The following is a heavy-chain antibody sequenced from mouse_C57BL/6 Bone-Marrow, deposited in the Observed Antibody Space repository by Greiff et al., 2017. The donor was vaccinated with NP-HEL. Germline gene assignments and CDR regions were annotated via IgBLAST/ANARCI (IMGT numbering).Heavy chain of an antibody. Sequence: QVQLQQPGAELVRPGTSVKLSCKASGYTFTSYWMHWVKQRPGQGLEWIGVIDPSDSYTNYNQKFKGKATLTVDTSSSTASMQLSSLTSEDSAVYYCARWLLLMDYWGQGTSVTVSS. CDR1: GYTFTSYW. V-gene: IGHV1-59*01. J-gene: IGHJ4*01. CDR3: ARWLLLMDY. CDR2: IDPSDSYT. D-gene: IGHD2-3*01.